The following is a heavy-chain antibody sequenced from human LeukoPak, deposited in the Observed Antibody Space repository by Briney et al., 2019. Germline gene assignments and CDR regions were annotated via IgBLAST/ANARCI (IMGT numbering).Heavy chain of an antibody. Sequence: ASVKVSCKASGYTFTNYAVHWVRQAPGLRLEWMGWINAGNSDTKYSQKLQGRVTITRDTSASTADMELSSLRSEDTAVYYCARALVRYCSSTSCDYFDYWGQGTLVTVSS. CDR1: GYTFTNYA. CDR2: INAGNSDT. J-gene: IGHJ4*02. V-gene: IGHV1-3*01. CDR3: ARALVRYCSSTSCDYFDY. D-gene: IGHD2-2*01.